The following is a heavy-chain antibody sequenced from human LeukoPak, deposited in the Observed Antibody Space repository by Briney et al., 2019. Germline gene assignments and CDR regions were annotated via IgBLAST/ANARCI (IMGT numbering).Heavy chain of an antibody. Sequence: PGGSLRLSCAASGFTFSTFAMIWVRQPPGKGLEWVSSIFPSGGEIHYADSVRGRFTISRDNSKSTLSPQMNSLRAGDTAIYYCATYRQVLLPFESWGQGTLVTVSS. D-gene: IGHD2-8*02. V-gene: IGHV3-23*01. CDR3: ATYRQVLLPFES. J-gene: IGHJ4*02. CDR1: GFTFSTFA. CDR2: IFPSGGEI.